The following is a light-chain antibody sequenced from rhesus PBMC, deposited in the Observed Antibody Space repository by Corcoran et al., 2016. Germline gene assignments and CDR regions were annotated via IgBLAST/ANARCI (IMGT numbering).Light chain of an antibody. V-gene: IGKV1-22*01. CDR3: QQYSSRPFT. Sequence: IQMTQSPSSLSASVGATVTITCRASQGISSWLAWYQQTPGKAPKFLLYKAFSLQSGVPSRFSGSGCGTEFTLTSSSLQSEDFATYYCQQYSSRPFTFGPGTKLDIK. J-gene: IGKJ3*01. CDR1: QGISSW. CDR2: KAF.